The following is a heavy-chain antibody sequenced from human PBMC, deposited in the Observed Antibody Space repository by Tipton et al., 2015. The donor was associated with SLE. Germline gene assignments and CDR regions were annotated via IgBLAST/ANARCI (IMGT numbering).Heavy chain of an antibody. CDR2: IRSKAYGGTT. Sequence: RSLRLSCTASGFTFGDYAMSWVRQAPGKGLEWVGFIRSKAYGGTTEYAASVKGRFTISRDNSKNSLYLQMNGLRAEDTAVYYCARSPVDYWNGYSAWGQGTLVAVSS. V-gene: IGHV3-49*04. CDR3: ARSPVDYWNGYSA. D-gene: IGHD3-3*01. CDR1: GFTFGDYA. J-gene: IGHJ4*02.